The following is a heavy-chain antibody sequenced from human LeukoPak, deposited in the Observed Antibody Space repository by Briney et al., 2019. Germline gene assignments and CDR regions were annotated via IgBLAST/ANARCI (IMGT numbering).Heavy chain of an antibody. CDR3: ARDVVVPAAMDSYYYYYMDV. CDR1: GGTFSSYA. CDR2: IIPIFGTA. J-gene: IGHJ6*03. D-gene: IGHD2-2*01. V-gene: IGHV1-69*13. Sequence: SVKVSCKASGGTFSSYAISWVRQAPGQGLEWMGGIIPIFGTANYAQKFQGRVTITADESTSTAYMELSSLRSEDTAVYYCARDVVVPAAMDSYYYYYMDVWGKGTTVTVSS.